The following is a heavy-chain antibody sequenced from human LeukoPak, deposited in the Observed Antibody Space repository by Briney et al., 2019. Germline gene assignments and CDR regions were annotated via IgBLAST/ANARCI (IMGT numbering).Heavy chain of an antibody. CDR1: GFTVSSNS. D-gene: IGHD4/OR15-4a*01. Sequence: GGSLRLSCTVSGFTVSSNSMSWVRQAPGKGLEWVSFIYSDNTRYSDSVKGRFTISRGNSKNTLYLQMNSLRAEDTAVYYCARRAGAYSHPYDYWGQGTLVTVSS. J-gene: IGHJ4*02. CDR2: IYSDNT. V-gene: IGHV3-53*01. CDR3: ARRAGAYSHPYDY.